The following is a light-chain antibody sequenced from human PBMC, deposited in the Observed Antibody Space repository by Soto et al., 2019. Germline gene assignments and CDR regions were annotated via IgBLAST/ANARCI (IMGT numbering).Light chain of an antibody. V-gene: IGLV1-51*01. J-gene: IGLJ2*01. CDR3: ATWDSSLSAGV. CDR2: DND. CDR1: SSNIGNNY. Sequence: QSVLTQPPSVSAAPGQKVTISCSGSSSNIGNNYVFWYQQLPGTAPKLLIYDNDKRPSGIPDRFSGSKSGTSATLGITGLPTGDEADYYCATWDSSLSAGVFGGGTKLTVL.